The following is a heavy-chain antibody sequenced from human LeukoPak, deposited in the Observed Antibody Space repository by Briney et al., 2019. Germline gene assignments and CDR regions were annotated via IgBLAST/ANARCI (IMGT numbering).Heavy chain of an antibody. Sequence: PGGSLRLSCSASGFTFSSYAMHWVRQAPGKGLEYVSAISSNGGSTYYADSVKGRFTISRDNSKNTLYLQMSSLRAEDTAVYYCVKDRRIAVAGTGWFAPWGQGTLVTVSS. J-gene: IGHJ5*02. CDR1: GFTFSSYA. D-gene: IGHD6-19*01. V-gene: IGHV3-64D*09. CDR3: VKDRRIAVAGTGWFAP. CDR2: ISSNGGST.